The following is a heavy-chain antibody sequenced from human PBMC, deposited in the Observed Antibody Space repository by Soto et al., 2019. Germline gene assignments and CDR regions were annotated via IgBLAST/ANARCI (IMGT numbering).Heavy chain of an antibody. J-gene: IGHJ4*02. D-gene: IGHD1-1*01. Sequence: EVQLVESGGGLVQPGGSPRLSCAASGFTFKMFWMHWVRQVPGKGPEWVSRINDDGISTNYADSVKGRFTISRDNAKNTLYLQMNALRVEDTAFYYCTRGPRSTSTGTGAFWGQGTLVTVSS. CDR2: INDDGIST. CDR1: GFTFKMFW. CDR3: TRGPRSTSTGTGAF. V-gene: IGHV3-74*01.